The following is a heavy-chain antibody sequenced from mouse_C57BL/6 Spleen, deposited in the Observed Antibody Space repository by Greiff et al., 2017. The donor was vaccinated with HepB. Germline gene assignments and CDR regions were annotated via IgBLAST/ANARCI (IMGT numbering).Heavy chain of an antibody. Sequence: VQLVESGGGLVKPGGSLKLSCAASGFTFSSYAMSWVRQTPEKRLEWVATISDGGSYTYYPDNVKGRFTISRDNAKNNLYLQMSHLKSEDTAMYYCARDQATVVAYYAMDYWGQGTSVTVSS. CDR1: GFTFSSYA. CDR2: ISDGGSYT. D-gene: IGHD1-1*01. J-gene: IGHJ4*01. CDR3: ARDQATVVAYYAMDY. V-gene: IGHV5-4*01.